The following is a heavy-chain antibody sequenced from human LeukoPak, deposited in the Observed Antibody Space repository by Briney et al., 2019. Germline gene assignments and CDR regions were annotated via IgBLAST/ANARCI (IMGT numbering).Heavy chain of an antibody. V-gene: IGHV3-23*01. CDR3: AKTEGTDY. CDR1: GFTFSNFA. Sequence: GGSLRLSCAASGFTFSNFAMSWVRQAPGKGLEGVSSISGSGSGGSTNYGDSVKGRFTISRDNSKNTLSLQTNGLRAEDTAVYYCAKTEGTDYWGQGTLVTVSS. CDR2: ISGSGSGGST. D-gene: IGHD1-1*01. J-gene: IGHJ4*02.